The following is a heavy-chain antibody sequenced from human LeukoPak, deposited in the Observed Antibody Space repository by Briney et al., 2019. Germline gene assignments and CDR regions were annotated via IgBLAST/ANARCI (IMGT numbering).Heavy chain of an antibody. V-gene: IGHV4-59*08. J-gene: IGHJ4*02. CDR1: GGSISGYY. Sequence: SETLSLTCTVSGGSISGYYWTWIRQPPGKGLQWIGYIHYTGSPNYNPSLESRVTISLDTSKNQFSLTLTSVPATDTAVYYCARLKDHGASDYWGQGTLVTVSS. CDR2: IHYTGSP. D-gene: IGHD4-17*01. CDR3: ARLKDHGASDY.